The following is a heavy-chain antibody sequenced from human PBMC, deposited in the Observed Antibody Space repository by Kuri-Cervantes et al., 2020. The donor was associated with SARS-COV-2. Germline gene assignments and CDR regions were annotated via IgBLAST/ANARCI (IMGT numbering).Heavy chain of an antibody. CDR1: GYTFTYRY. Sequence: KISCTASGYTFTYRYLHWVRQAPGQAREWMGWITPFNGKTCAQKFQDRVTITRDMSMSTIYMELSSLRSDDTAVYYCARGMVRGLIQSYYYGMDVWGQGTTVTVSS. D-gene: IGHD3-10*01. CDR2: ITPFNGKT. V-gene: IGHV1-45*02. J-gene: IGHJ6*02. CDR3: ARGMVRGLIQSYYYGMDV.